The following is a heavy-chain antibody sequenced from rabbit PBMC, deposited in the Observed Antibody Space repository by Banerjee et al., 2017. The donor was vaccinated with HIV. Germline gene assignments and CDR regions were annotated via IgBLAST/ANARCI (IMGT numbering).Heavy chain of an antibody. Sequence: QLKESGGGLVQPGGSLKLSCKASGIDFSLYYMSWVRQAPGKGLEWIGYIDPIFGSTCYATWVDGRFTISSHNAQNTLYLQLNSLTAADTATYFCARGDDSSGWGLYFWGPGTLVTVS. CDR2: IDPIFGST. CDR3: ARGDDSSGWGLYF. D-gene: IGHD4-1*01. V-gene: IGHV1S7*01. J-gene: IGHJ6*01. CDR1: GIDFSLYY.